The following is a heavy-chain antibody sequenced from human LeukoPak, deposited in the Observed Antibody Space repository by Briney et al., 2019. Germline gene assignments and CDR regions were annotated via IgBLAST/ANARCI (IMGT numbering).Heavy chain of an antibody. V-gene: IGHV3-23*01. CDR2: ISGGKDST. CDR3: ARDFDAYFDY. CDR1: GFTFNSYA. J-gene: IGHJ4*02. Sequence: GGSLRLSCAASGFTFNSYAMYWVRQAPGKGLEWVSSISGGKDSTYYADSVKGRFTISRDNSKNTLYLQMNSLRAEDTAVYYCARDFDAYFDYWGQGTLVTVSS.